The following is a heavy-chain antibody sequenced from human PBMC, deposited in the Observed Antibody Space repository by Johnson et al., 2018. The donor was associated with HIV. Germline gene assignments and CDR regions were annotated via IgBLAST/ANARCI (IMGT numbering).Heavy chain of an antibody. CDR3: ARGAYSSSWHASDASDI. D-gene: IGHD6-13*01. V-gene: IGHV3-30*02. Sequence: QMQLVESGGGVVQPGGSLRLSCAASGFSFSSYGMYWVRQAPGKGLEWVAFIRYDGSNKYYADSVKGRFSISRDNGKNSLYLQMNSLRAEDTALYYCARGAYSSSWHASDASDIWGQGTMVTVSS. CDR1: GFSFSSYG. CDR2: IRYDGSNK. J-gene: IGHJ3*02.